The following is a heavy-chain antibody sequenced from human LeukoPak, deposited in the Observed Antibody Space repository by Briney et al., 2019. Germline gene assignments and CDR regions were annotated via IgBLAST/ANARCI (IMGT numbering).Heavy chain of an antibody. J-gene: IGHJ5*02. CDR3: ARHAPRITMVRGVNWFDP. Sequence: SETLSLTCAVYGGSFSGYYWSWIRQPPGKGLEWIGEINHSGSTNYNSSLKSRVTISVDTSKNQFSLKLSSVTAADTAVYYCARHAPRITMVRGVNWFDPWGQGTLVTVSS. V-gene: IGHV4-34*01. D-gene: IGHD3-10*01. CDR1: GGSFSGYY. CDR2: INHSGST.